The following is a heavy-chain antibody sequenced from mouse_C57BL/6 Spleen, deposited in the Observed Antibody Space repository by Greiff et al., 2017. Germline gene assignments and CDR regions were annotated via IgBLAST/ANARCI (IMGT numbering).Heavy chain of an antibody. V-gene: IGHV3-6*01. CDR1: GYSITSGYY. J-gene: IGHJ4*01. Sequence: EVKLEESGPGLVKPSQSLSLTCSVTGYSITSGYYWNWIRQFPGNKLEWMGYISYDGSNNYNPSLKHRNSITRDTSKNQFFLKLNSVTTEDTATYYCARIYYGYDDYAMDYWGQGTSVTVSS. D-gene: IGHD2-2*01. CDR2: ISYDGSN. CDR3: ARIYYGYDDYAMDY.